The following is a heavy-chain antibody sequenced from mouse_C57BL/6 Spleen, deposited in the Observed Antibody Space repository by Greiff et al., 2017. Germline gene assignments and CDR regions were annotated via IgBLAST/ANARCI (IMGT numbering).Heavy chain of an antibody. CDR3: ARPGGTEFAY. Sequence: VQLQQSGPELVQPGASVKISCKASGYSFTGYYMNWVKQSPEKSLEWIGEINPNTGGTTYNQKFKAKATLTVDKSSSTAYMQLKSLTAEDSAVYYCARPGGTEFAYWGQGTLVTVSA. J-gene: IGHJ3*01. CDR2: INPNTGGT. CDR1: GYSFTGYY. V-gene: IGHV1-42*01. D-gene: IGHD4-1*01.